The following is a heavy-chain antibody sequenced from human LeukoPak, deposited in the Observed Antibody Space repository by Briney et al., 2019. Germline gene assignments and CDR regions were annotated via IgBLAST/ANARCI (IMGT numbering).Heavy chain of an antibody. D-gene: IGHD3-3*01. J-gene: IGHJ3*02. Sequence: SETLSLTCTVSGGSINSSNYNWGWIRQPPRRGPEWLASVYYSGLTYYNSSLKSRVSISVDTSKNQFSLKLTSVTAADTAVYYCARDYVLRFLEWFHEAFDIWGQGTMVTVSS. CDR3: ARDYVLRFLEWFHEAFDI. V-gene: IGHV4-39*07. CDR1: GGSINSSNYN. CDR2: VYYSGLT.